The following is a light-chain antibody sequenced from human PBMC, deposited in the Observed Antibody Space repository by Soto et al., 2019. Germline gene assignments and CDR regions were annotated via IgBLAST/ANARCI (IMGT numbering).Light chain of an antibody. CDR2: DVS. CDR3: QQYESLPLT. Sequence: DIQMTQSPSSLSASVGDRVTITCPASQAISNYLNWYQQKTGKAPNLLIYDVSNLETGVPSSFSGSGSWTDFTLTISRLQHEDSATYFCQQYESLPLTFGGGTKVEIK. CDR1: QAISNY. J-gene: IGKJ4*01. V-gene: IGKV1-33*01.